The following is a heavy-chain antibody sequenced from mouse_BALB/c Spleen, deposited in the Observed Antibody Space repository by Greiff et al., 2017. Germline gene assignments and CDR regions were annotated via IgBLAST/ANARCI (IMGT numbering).Heavy chain of an antibody. CDR2: IRNKANGYTT. J-gene: IGHJ3*01. Sequence: EVQGVESGGGLVQPGGSLRLSCATSGFTFTDYYMSWVRQPPGKALEWLGFIRNKANGYTTEYSASVKGRFTISRDNSQSILYLQMNTLRAEDSATYYCARDLLFWDAGFAYWGQGTLVTVSA. D-gene: IGHD4-1*01. V-gene: IGHV7-3*02. CDR1: GFTFTDYY. CDR3: ARDLLFWDAGFAY.